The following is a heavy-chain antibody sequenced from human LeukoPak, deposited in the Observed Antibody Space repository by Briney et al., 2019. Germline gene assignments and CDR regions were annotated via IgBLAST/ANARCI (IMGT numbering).Heavy chain of an antibody. CDR3: ARDYPPNSGSYSARYNWFDP. D-gene: IGHD1-26*01. CDR2: IIPIFGTA. Sequence: ASVKVSFKSSGGTFSIYAISWVRQAPGQGLEWMGGIIPIFGTASYAQKFQGRVTITTDESTSTAYMELSSPRSEDTAVYYCARDYPPNSGSYSARYNWFDPWGQGTLVTVSS. J-gene: IGHJ5*02. V-gene: IGHV1-69*05. CDR1: GGTFSIYA.